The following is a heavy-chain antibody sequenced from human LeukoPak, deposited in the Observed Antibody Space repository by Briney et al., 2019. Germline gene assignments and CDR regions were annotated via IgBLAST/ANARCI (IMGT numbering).Heavy chain of an antibody. Sequence: PSQTLSLTCTVSGGSISSGGYYWSWIRQHPGKGLEWIGYIYYSGSTYYNPSLKSRVTISVDTSKNQFSLKLSSVTAVDTAVYYCTSLDCDRTSCYGSNWGQGTLVTVSS. V-gene: IGHV4-31*03. J-gene: IGHJ1*01. CDR2: IYYSGST. D-gene: IGHD2-2*01. CDR1: GGSISSGGYY. CDR3: TSLDCDRTSCYGSN.